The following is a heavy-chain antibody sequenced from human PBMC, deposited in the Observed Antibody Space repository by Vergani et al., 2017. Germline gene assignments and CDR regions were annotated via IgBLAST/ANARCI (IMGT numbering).Heavy chain of an antibody. CDR1: GFTFSSYG. CDR2: ISYDGSNK. Sequence: QVQLVESGGGVVQPGRSLRLSCAASGFTFSSYGMHWVRQAPGKGLEWVAVISYDGSNKYYADSVKGRFTISRDNSKNTLYLQMNSLRAEDTAVYYCAKDLGETGWELLKPFHGYYYYGIDVWGQGTTVTVSS. J-gene: IGHJ6*02. CDR3: AKDLGETGWELLKPFHGYYYYGIDV. V-gene: IGHV3-30*18. D-gene: IGHD1-26*01.